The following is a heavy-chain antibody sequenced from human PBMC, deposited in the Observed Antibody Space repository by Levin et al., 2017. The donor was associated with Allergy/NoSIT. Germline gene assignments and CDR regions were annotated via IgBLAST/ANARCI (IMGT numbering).Heavy chain of an antibody. D-gene: IGHD6-6*01. Sequence: ASVKVSCKASGYTFSTYDINWVRQAPGQGLEWMGWMNPNSGNTHYAQKFQGRVTMTRDTSIRTAYIEVSSLSSEDTAMYYCARRPGIISSKIGLDSWGQGTQVTVSS. V-gene: IGHV1-8*01. CDR2: MNPNSGNT. CDR3: ARRPGIISSKIGLDS. J-gene: IGHJ5*01. CDR1: GYTFSTYD.